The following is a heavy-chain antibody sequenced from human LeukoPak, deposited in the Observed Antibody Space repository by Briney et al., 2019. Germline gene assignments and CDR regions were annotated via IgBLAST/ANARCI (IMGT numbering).Heavy chain of an antibody. CDR3: AKDWDGNGVCCYYGMDV. D-gene: IGHD2-8*01. V-gene: IGHV3-23*01. CDR2: ISGSGGTT. Sequence: GGSLRLSCAASGFTFSSYAMSWVRQAPGKGLEWVSAISGSGGTTNYADSVKGRFTISRDNSKNTLYLQMNSLRAEDTAVYYCAKDWDGNGVCCYYGMDVWGQGTTVTVSS. J-gene: IGHJ6*02. CDR1: GFTFSSYA.